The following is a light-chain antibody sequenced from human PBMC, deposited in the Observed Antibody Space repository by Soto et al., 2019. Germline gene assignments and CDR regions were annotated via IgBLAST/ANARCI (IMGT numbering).Light chain of an antibody. J-gene: IGKJ4*01. CDR3: QQYSTYPLT. CDR2: DAS. CDR1: QSITTF. Sequence: DIQMTQSPSTLSASIDDRVTMTCRASQSITTFLAWYQQKPGKAPQILIYDASKLEPGVPSRLSGGGSGTEFTLTISSLQPDDFATYYCQQYSTYPLTFGGGTKVDTK. V-gene: IGKV1-5*01.